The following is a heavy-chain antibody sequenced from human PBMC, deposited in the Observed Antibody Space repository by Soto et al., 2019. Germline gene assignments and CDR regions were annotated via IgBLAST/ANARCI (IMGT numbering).Heavy chain of an antibody. D-gene: IGHD1-20*01. CDR2: ISSSGSTI. Sequence: GRSLRLSCSASGFTFSDYYMTWIRQAPGKGLEWVSYISSSGSTIYYADSVKGRFTISRDNAKNSLYLRMNSLRAEDTAVYYCARAIPELTGTLDVWGQGTSVTVS. CDR3: ARAIPELTGTLDV. J-gene: IGHJ6*02. CDR1: GFTFSDYY. V-gene: IGHV3-11*01.